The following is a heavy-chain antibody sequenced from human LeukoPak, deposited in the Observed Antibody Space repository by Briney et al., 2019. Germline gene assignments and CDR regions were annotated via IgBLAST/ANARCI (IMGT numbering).Heavy chain of an antibody. V-gene: IGHV1-69-2*01. CDR3: ATIASFGVAVFDY. CDR1: GYTFTDYY. Sequence: ASVKISCKVSGYTFTDYYMHWVQQAPGKGLEWMGLVDPEDGEIIYAEKFQGRVTITADTSTDTAYMELSSLRSEDTGVYYCATIASFGVAVFDYWGQGTLVTVSS. CDR2: VDPEDGEI. J-gene: IGHJ4*02. D-gene: IGHD3-3*01.